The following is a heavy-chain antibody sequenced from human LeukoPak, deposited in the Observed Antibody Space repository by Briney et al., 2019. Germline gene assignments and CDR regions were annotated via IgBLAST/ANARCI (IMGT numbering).Heavy chain of an antibody. D-gene: IGHD3-3*01. V-gene: IGHV1-18*01. J-gene: IGHJ5*02. CDR2: ISAYNGNT. CDR3: ARAPDFWSGQGVNWFDA. CDR1: GGTFSSYA. Sequence: GASVKVSCKASGGTFSSYAISWVRQAPGQGLEWMGWISAYNGNTNYAQKLQGRVTMTTDTSTSTAYMELRSLRSDDTAVYYCARAPDFWSGQGVNWFDAWGQGTLVTVSS.